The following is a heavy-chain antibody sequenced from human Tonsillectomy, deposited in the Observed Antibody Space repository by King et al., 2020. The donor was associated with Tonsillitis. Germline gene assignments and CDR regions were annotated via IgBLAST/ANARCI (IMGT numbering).Heavy chain of an antibody. CDR3: AKDGIGLSDGYFDL. Sequence: VQLVESGGGVVQPGRSLRLSCATSGFTFSNYDMHWVRQAPGKGLEWVALIAYDASYENYADSVKGRFAISRDNSKNTLYLEMNSLRVEDTAVYSCAKDGIGLSDGYFDLWGRGTLVTVSS. D-gene: IGHD3-16*01. J-gene: IGHJ2*01. V-gene: IGHV3-30*18. CDR2: IAYDASYE. CDR1: GFTFSNYD.